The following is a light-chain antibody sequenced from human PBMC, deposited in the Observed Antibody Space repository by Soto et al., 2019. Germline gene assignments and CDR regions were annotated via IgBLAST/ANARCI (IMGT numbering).Light chain of an antibody. J-gene: IGLJ3*02. V-gene: IGLV1-44*01. CDR1: GSNIGSNA. Sequence: QSVLTQPPSTSGTPGQRVTISCSGSGSNIGSNAVNWYQQVPGMAPKLLIDSNNQRPSGVPDRFSGSKSGTSASLAISGLQSEDEADYYCAAWDDSLTGRWVFGGGTRLTVL. CDR3: AAWDDSLTGRWV. CDR2: SNN.